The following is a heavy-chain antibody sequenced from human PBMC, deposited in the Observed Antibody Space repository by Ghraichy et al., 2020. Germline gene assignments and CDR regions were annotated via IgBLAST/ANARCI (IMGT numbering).Heavy chain of an antibody. CDR3: ARVRGIVVVIAHNDAIDI. CDR2: FIPIFGTP. D-gene: IGHD2-21*01. J-gene: IGHJ3*02. Sequence: GDFIPIFGTPNYAQKFQGRVTIPADESTSTAYMELSSLSSEDTAMYYCARVRGIVVVIAHNDAIDIWGQGTFVSVSS. V-gene: IGHV1-69*01.